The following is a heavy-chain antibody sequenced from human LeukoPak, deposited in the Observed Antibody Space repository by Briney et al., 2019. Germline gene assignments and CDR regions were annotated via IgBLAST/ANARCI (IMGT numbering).Heavy chain of an antibody. CDR2: INHSGST. J-gene: IGHJ4*02. Sequence: SETLSLTCAVYGGSFSGYYWSWIRQPPGKGLEWIGEINHSGSTNYNPSLKSRVTISVDTSKNQFSLKLSSVTAADTAVYYCARVRYSSGWVYWGQGTLVTVSS. D-gene: IGHD6-19*01. V-gene: IGHV4-34*01. CDR3: ARVRYSSGWVY. CDR1: GGSFSGYY.